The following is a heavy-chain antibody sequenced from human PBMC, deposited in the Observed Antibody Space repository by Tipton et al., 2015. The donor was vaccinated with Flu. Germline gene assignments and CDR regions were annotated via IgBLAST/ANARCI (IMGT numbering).Heavy chain of an antibody. CDR2: INHSGST. CDR1: GGSFSGYY. V-gene: IGHV4-34*01. CDR3: ARAPRGWYGRGFEDY. D-gene: IGHD6-19*01. Sequence: LRLSCAVYGGSFSGYYWSWIRQPPGKGLEWIGEINHSGSTNYNPSLKSRVTISVDTSKNQFSLKLSSVTAADTAVYYCARAPRGWYGRGFEDYWGQGTLVTVSS. J-gene: IGHJ4*02.